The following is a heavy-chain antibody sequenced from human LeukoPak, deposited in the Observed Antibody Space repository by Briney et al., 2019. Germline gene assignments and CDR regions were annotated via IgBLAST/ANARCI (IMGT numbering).Heavy chain of an antibody. Sequence: SETLSLTCTVSGGSISSYYWSWIRQPPGKGLEWIGYIYYSGSTNYNPSLKSRVTISVDTSKNQFSLKLSSVTAADTAVYCCATYSSGYYYVAYWGQGTMVTVSS. CDR2: IYYSGST. D-gene: IGHD3-22*01. CDR3: ATYSSGYYYVAY. V-gene: IGHV4-59*01. CDR1: GGSISSYY. J-gene: IGHJ4*02.